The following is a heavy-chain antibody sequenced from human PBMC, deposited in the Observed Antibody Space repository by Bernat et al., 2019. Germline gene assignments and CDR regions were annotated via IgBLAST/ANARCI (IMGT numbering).Heavy chain of an antibody. J-gene: IGHJ4*02. CDR3: ATWRGSGNYYDY. D-gene: IGHD3-10*01. CDR2: IWYDGSQK. Sequence: QVQLVESGGGVVQSGKSLRLSCAVSGVTFRNYGMHWVRQAPGKGLEWVAVIWYDGSQKYYADSVKDRFTISRDNSKNTLYLQMNSLRVEDTAMYHCATWRGSGNYYDYWGQGTLVTVSS. CDR1: GVTFRNYG. V-gene: IGHV3-33*01.